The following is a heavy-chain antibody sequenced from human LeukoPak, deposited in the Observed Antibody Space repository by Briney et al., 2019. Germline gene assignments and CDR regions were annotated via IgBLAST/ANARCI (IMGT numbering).Heavy chain of an antibody. J-gene: IGHJ4*02. D-gene: IGHD4-17*01. CDR3: ARDYGDYGASLDY. Sequence: PGRSLRLSCAASGFTFSSYVMRWVRQAPGKGLEWVAVISYDGSNKFYADSVKGRFTISRDNSKNTLYLQMNILRPEDTAVYYCARDYGDYGASLDYWGQGTLVTVSS. CDR1: GFTFSSYV. V-gene: IGHV3-30-3*01. CDR2: ISYDGSNK.